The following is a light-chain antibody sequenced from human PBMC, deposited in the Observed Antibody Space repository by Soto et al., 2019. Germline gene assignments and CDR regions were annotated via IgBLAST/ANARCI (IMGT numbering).Light chain of an antibody. J-gene: IGKJ1*01. Sequence: DIQMTQSPSSLSASVGDRVTITCRASQSISSYLNWYQQKPGKAPKLLIYAAFSLQSGVPSRFSGSGSGADFTITISSLQPEDFPTYYCQQSYSTPRTFGQGTKVEIK. CDR2: AAF. CDR3: QQSYSTPRT. CDR1: QSISSY. V-gene: IGKV1-39*01.